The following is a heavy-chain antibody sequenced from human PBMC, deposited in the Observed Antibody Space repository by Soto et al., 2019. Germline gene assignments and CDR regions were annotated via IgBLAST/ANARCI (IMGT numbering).Heavy chain of an antibody. CDR2: ISAYNGNT. CDR1: GYTFTSYG. V-gene: IGHV1-18*01. Sequence: QVQLVQSGAEVKKPGASVKVSCKASGYTFTSYGISWVRQAPGQGLEWMGWISAYNGNTNYAQKLQGRVTMTTDTSTSTAYMELMSLRSDDTAVYYCARTPEVDYDSSGLFDYWGQGTLVTVSS. CDR3: ARTPEVDYDSSGLFDY. J-gene: IGHJ4*02. D-gene: IGHD3-22*01.